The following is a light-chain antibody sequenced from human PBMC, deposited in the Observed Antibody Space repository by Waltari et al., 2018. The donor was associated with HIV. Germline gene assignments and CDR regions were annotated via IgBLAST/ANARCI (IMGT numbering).Light chain of an antibody. J-gene: IGKJ5*01. Sequence: EIVLTQSPATLSLSPGERATLSCRASQSVSSSLAWYQQKPGQAPRLLIYDASNRATGIPARFSGSGSGTDFTLTISSLEPEDFAVYYCQQRSNCLTFGQGTRLEIK. CDR1: QSVSSS. CDR3: QQRSNCLT. V-gene: IGKV3-11*01. CDR2: DAS.